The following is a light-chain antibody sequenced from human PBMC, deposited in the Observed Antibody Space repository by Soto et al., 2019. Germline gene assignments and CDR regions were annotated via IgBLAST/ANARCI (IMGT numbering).Light chain of an antibody. J-gene: IGKJ1*01. CDR3: QQYDNWPSWT. CDR2: GAS. Sequence: EIVLTQSPGTLSLSPGERATLSCRASQSVSISYLAWYQQRPGQAPRLLIYGASSRATGIPDRFSGSGSGTDFTLTISSLQSEDFALYYCQQYDNWPSWTFGQGTKVDIK. CDR1: QSVSISY. V-gene: IGKV3-20*01.